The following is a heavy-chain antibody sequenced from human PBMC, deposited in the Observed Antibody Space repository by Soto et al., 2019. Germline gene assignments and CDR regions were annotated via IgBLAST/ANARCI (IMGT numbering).Heavy chain of an antibody. J-gene: IGHJ6*03. Sequence: ASVKVSCKASGGTFSSYTISWVRQAPGQGLEWMGRIIPILGIANYAQKFQGRVTITADKSTSTAYMELSSLRSEDTAVYYCARDVGGSSVRCDYMDVWGKGTTVTVSS. D-gene: IGHD6-6*01. V-gene: IGHV1-69*04. CDR2: IIPILGIA. CDR1: GGTFSSYT. CDR3: ARDVGGSSVRCDYMDV.